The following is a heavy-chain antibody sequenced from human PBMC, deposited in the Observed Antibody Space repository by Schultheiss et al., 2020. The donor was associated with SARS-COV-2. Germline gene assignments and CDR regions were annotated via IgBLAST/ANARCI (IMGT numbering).Heavy chain of an antibody. CDR1: GYTFTSYG. V-gene: IGHV1-18*01. CDR3: RVVTGQMGGVDV. CDR2: ISAYNGNT. J-gene: IGHJ6*02. Sequence: ASVKVSCKASGYTFTSYGISWVRQAPGQGLEWMGWISAYNGNTNYAQKLQGRVTMTTDTSTSTAYMELSSLRSEDTAVYYCRVVTGQMGGVDVWGQGTTVTVSS. D-gene: IGHD4-23*01.